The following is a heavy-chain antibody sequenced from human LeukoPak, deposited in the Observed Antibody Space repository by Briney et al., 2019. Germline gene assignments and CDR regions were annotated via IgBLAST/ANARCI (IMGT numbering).Heavy chain of an antibody. J-gene: IGHJ5*02. V-gene: IGHV1-18*01. Sequence: VASVKVSCKASGYTFTSYGISWVRQAPGQGLEWMGWISAYNGNTNYAQKLQGRVTMTTDTSTSIAYMELRSLRSDDTAVYYCARVLTLWFGELRGANWFDPWGQGTLVTVSS. CDR2: ISAYNGNT. CDR1: GYTFTSYG. CDR3: ARVLTLWFGELRGANWFDP. D-gene: IGHD3-10*01.